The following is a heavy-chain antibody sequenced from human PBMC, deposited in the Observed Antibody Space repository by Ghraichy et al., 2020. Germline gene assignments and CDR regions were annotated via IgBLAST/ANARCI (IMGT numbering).Heavy chain of an antibody. J-gene: IGHJ4*02. CDR2: IIPIFGTA. V-gene: IGHV1-69*13. D-gene: IGHD1-26*01. CDR1: GGTFSSYA. Sequence: SVKVSCKASGGTFSSYAISWVRQAPGQGLEWMGGIIPIFGTANYAQKFQGRVTITADESTSTAYMELSSLRSEDTAVYYCARNSRGRRIVGATTYYFDYWGQGTLVTVSS. CDR3: ARNSRGRRIVGATTYYFDY.